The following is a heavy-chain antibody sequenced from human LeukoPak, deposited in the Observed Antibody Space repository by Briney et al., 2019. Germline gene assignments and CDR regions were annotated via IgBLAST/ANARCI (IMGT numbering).Heavy chain of an antibody. D-gene: IGHD4-23*01. J-gene: IGHJ6*03. CDR1: GCTFSSYA. Sequence: SVKVSCKASGCTFSSYAISWVRQAPGQGLEWVGGIIPICGTANYAQKFQGRVTITTDESTSTAYMELSSLRSEDTAVYYCARDRWGKTVVSHQDYYYMDVWGKGTTVTVSS. V-gene: IGHV1-69*05. CDR2: IIPICGTA. CDR3: ARDRWGKTVVSHQDYYYMDV.